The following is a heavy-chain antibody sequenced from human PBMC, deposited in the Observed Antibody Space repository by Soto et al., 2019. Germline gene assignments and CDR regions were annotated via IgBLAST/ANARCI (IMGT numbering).Heavy chain of an antibody. CDR2: ILVGGST. D-gene: IGHD2-8*02. CDR3: AKATATGGGAFDI. CDR1: VFIFSSYD. Sequence: PGWSLRLSCSASVFIFSSYDMSWFRQAPGKGLEWVSTILVGGSTHYEDSVKGRFTISRDGSKNTVYLQMNSLTAGDTAVYYCAKATATGGGAFDICGQGTMVTVSS. V-gene: IGHV3-23*01. J-gene: IGHJ3*02.